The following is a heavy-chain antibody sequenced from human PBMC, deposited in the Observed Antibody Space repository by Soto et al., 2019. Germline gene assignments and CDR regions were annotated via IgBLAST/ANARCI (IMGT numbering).Heavy chain of an antibody. CDR2: IKPTGGGT. J-gene: IGHJ4*02. D-gene: IGHD6-19*01. V-gene: IGHV1-2*02. CDR1: EYTFSAYH. Sequence: SEKLSFNSSEYTFSAYHTHWVRQAPGQRRAWMGWIKPTGGGTIYAQKFQGRLTMTRDAYINKAYMELSRLSSDDTAFYHCATSSDWSPLLDYWGQGTLVTVPQ. CDR3: ATSSDWSPLLDY.